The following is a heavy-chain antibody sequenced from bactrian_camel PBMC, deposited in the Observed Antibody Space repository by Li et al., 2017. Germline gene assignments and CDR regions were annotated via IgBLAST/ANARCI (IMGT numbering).Heavy chain of an antibody. D-gene: IGHD1*01. J-gene: IGHJ4*01. Sequence: HVQLVESGGGSVQTGGSMRLSCTVSGFTYSNYCMGWFRQAPGKEREGVAAIDFGGKDTDYDASLKGRFTISRGSADNTLVLEMTSLTPEDSATYYCAADGDRYQCYWQSVTKYKILAQGTQVTVS. CDR1: GFTYSNYC. V-gene: IGHV3S6*01. CDR2: IDFGGKDT.